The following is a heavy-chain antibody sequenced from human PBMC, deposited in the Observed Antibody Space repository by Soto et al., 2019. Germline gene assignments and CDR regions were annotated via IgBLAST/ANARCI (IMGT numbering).Heavy chain of an antibody. CDR3: ARSYCGDDCALDH. CDR2: ISYDGNSK. V-gene: IGHV3-30-3*01. J-gene: IGHJ4*02. D-gene: IGHD2-21*02. Sequence: GGSLRLSCAASGFIFSNYVMHWVRQAPGKGLEWVAVISYDGNSKHYADSVKGRFTISRDNSKSTLYVQMNSLRAEDTAVYYCARSYCGDDCALDHWGQGTLVTVS. CDR1: GFIFSNYV.